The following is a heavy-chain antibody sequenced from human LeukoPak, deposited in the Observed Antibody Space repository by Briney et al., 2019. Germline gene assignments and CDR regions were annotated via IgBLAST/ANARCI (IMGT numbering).Heavy chain of an antibody. V-gene: IGHV5-51*01. CDR1: GYSFTSYW. CDR3: ARQSIWIDY. J-gene: IGHJ4*02. CDR2: IYPGDSDT. D-gene: IGHD1-1*01. Sequence: GEALKMSCKGSGYSFTSYWIGWVRQLLGKGLEWMGIIYPGDSDTRYSPSFQGQVTISADKSISTAYLQWSSLKASDTAMYYCARQSIWIDYWGQGTLVTVSS.